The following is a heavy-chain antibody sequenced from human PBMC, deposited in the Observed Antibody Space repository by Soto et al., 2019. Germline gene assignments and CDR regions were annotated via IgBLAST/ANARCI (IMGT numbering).Heavy chain of an antibody. CDR2: IRSKVNSYAT. J-gene: IGHJ4*02. Sequence: EVHLVESGGGLVQPGGSLKLSCAASGFTFSDAAMHWVRQASGKGLEWVGRIRSKVNSYATAYAESVKGRFTISRDDSKNTAYLQMNSLKTEDTAVYYCMRHLVGCWGQVTLVTVSS. V-gene: IGHV3-73*01. D-gene: IGHD6-19*01. CDR3: MRHLVGC. CDR1: GFTFSDAA.